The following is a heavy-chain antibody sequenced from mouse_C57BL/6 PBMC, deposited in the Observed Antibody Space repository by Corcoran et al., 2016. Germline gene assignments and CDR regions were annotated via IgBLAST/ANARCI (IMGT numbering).Heavy chain of an antibody. J-gene: IGHJ4*01. CDR2: INTYSGVP. CDR3: ARFLTAQATGYAMDY. CDR1: GYTFTTYG. V-gene: IGHV9-3*01. Sequence: QIQLVQSGPELKKPGETVKISCKASGYTFTTYGMSWVKQAPGKGLKWMGWINTYSGVPTYADDFKGRFAFSLETSASTAHLQINNLKNEDTATYFCARFLTAQATGYAMDYWGQGTSVTVSS. D-gene: IGHD3-2*02.